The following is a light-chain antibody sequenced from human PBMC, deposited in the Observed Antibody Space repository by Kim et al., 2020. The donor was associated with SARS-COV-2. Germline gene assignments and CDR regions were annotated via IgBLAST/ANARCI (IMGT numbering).Light chain of an antibody. Sequence: LTPRKSTPLSMRTNQTVINYLARDQQKPGQAPRLLIYDASIRATDIPARFSGSESGTDFILTISGLEPEDFAVYFCQQHRSWPITFSQGTRLGIK. J-gene: IGKJ5*01. CDR1: QTVINY. CDR3: QQHRSWPIT. V-gene: IGKV3-11*01. CDR2: DAS.